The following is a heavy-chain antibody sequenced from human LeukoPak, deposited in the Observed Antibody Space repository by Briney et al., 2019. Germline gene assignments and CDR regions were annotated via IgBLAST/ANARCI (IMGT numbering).Heavy chain of an antibody. CDR2: SRNKANSYTT. CDR3: LRCHTGTRLYYFDY. D-gene: IGHD3-16*01. Sequence: PGGSLRLSCAGSGFIFSDYYVDWVRQAPGKGLEWVGRSRNKANSYTTEYAASVKGRFTISRDESQSSLYLQMNSLKVEDTAVYFGLRCHTGTRLYYFDYWGQGTLVTVSS. V-gene: IGHV3-72*01. CDR1: GFIFSDYY. J-gene: IGHJ4*02.